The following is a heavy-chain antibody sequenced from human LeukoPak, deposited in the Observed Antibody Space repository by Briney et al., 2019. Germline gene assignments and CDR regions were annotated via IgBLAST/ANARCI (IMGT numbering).Heavy chain of an antibody. Sequence: GESLKISCKGSGYSFISYWIGWVRQMPGKGLEWMGIIYPGDSDTRYSPSFQGQVTISVDKSISTAYLQWSSLKASDTAMYYCASFEYSSSHFFDYWGQGTLVTVSS. CDR2: IYPGDSDT. CDR1: GYSFISYW. V-gene: IGHV5-51*01. J-gene: IGHJ4*02. CDR3: ASFEYSSSHFFDY. D-gene: IGHD6-6*01.